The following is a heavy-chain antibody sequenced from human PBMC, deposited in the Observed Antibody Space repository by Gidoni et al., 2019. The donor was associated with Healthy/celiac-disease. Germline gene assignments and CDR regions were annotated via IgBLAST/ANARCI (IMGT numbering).Heavy chain of an antibody. J-gene: IGHJ4*02. V-gene: IGHV3-48*03. CDR2: ISSSGSTI. CDR1: GFTFSSYE. CDR3: ARGSYISGWSGPFDY. Sequence: EVQLVESGGGLVQPGGSLRLSCAASGFTFSSYEMNWVRQAPGKGLEWVSYISSSGSTIYYADSVKGRFTISRDNAKNSLYLQMNSLRAEDTAVYYCARGSYISGWSGPFDYWGQGTLVTVSS. D-gene: IGHD6-19*01.